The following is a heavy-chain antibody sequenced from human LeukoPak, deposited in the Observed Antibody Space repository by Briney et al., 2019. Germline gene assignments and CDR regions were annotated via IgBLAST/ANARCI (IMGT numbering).Heavy chain of an antibody. Sequence: SETLSLTCTVSGGSISSNNYYWAWVRQSPGKGLEWIASLYYTETTYYNPSFKSRVTIFVDTSKNHSSLRLSSVTAADTAVYYCARPDCTSISCHYAMDVWGHGTTVTVSS. V-gene: IGHV4-39*01. CDR1: GGSISSNNYY. CDR3: ARPDCTSISCHYAMDV. J-gene: IGHJ6*02. D-gene: IGHD2-2*01. CDR2: LYYTETT.